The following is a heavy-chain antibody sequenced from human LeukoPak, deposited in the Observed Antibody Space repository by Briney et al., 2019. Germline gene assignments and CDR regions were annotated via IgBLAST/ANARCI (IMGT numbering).Heavy chain of an antibody. CDR3: ARHITTVGSMRWFDP. V-gene: IGHV3-23*01. Sequence: GGSLRLSCAASGFTFSSYAMSWVRQAPGKGLEWVSAISGSGGSTYYADSVKGRFTISRDNSKNTLYLQMNSLRAEDTAVYYCARHITTVGSMRWFDPWGQGTLVTVSS. D-gene: IGHD1-14*01. CDR2: ISGSGGST. J-gene: IGHJ5*02. CDR1: GFTFSSYA.